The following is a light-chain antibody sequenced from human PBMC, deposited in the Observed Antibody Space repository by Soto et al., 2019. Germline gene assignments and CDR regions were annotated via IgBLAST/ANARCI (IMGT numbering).Light chain of an antibody. CDR1: SSNIGAGYH. CDR3: QSSDSRLSGSDV. Sequence: QSVLTQPPSVSGAPGQRVTISCTGSSSNIGAGYHVHWYQQLPGAAPKLLIFGDSNRPSGVPDRFSGSKSGTSASLVITGLQADDEADYYCQSSDSRLSGSDVFGTGTKVTV. J-gene: IGLJ1*01. V-gene: IGLV1-40*01. CDR2: GDS.